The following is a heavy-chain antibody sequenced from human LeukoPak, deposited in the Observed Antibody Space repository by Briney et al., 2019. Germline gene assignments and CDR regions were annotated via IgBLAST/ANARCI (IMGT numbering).Heavy chain of an antibody. CDR3: ARGVRRMVRGVITYYFDY. J-gene: IGHJ4*02. V-gene: IGHV4-38-2*02. CDR2: IYHSGGT. D-gene: IGHD3-10*01. CDR1: GYSISSGYY. Sequence: SETLSLTCSVSGYSISSGYYWGWIRQPPGKGLEWIGNIYHSGGTYYNPSLKSRVTISVDTSKNQFSLKLCSVTAADTAVYYCARGVRRMVRGVITYYFDYWGQGTLVTVSS.